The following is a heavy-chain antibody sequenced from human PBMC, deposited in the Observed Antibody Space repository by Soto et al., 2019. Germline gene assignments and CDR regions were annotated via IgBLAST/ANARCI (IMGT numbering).Heavy chain of an antibody. CDR1: GGSFSGYY. Sequence: PSETLSLTCAVYGGSFSGYYWSWIRQPPGKGLEWIGEINHSGSTNYNPSLKSRVTISVDTSKNQFSLKLSSVTAADTAVYYCARGATRSVVPRKPKNWFDPWGQGTLVTVSS. CDR3: ARGATRSVVPRKPKNWFDP. D-gene: IGHD1-26*01. J-gene: IGHJ5*02. CDR2: INHSGST. V-gene: IGHV4-34*01.